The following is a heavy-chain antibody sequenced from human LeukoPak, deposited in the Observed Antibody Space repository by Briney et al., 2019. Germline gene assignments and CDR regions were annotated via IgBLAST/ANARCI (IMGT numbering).Heavy chain of an antibody. D-gene: IGHD2-2*01. CDR2: ISGSGGGT. Sequence: PGASLILSCSFSGFTCNTYVMGCVREAQGLGLQCFSAISGSGGGTYYVASVKGRFTISRDNSKNTLYLQMNSLRAEDTAVYYCATVYSSSPLRPMDVWGQGTTVTVSS. J-gene: IGHJ6*02. CDR3: ATVYSSSPLRPMDV. CDR1: GFTCNTYV. V-gene: IGHV3-23*01.